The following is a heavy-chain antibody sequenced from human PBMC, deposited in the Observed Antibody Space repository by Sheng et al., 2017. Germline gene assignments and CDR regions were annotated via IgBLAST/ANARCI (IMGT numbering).Heavy chain of an antibody. J-gene: IGHJ4*02. Sequence: QMQLVESGGGLVKPGGSLRLSCAASGFSFSDSYMTWIRQAPGRGLEWISYISPGSDNIHYADSVKGRFTISRDNAKNLLYLEMNTLGAEDTAVYYCVRESAWLFVYWGQGTLVTVSS. V-gene: IGHV3-11*04. D-gene: IGHD6-19*01. CDR3: VRESAWLFVY. CDR2: ISPGSDNI. CDR1: GFSFSDSY.